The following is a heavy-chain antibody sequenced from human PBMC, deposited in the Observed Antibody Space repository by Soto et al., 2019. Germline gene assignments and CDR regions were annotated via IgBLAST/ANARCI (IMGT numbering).Heavy chain of an antibody. V-gene: IGHV3-23*01. D-gene: IGHD2-15*01. CDR1: GFPFSSRA. CDR3: AEWARYCSGADCRA. CDR2: ISGSGTIT. J-gene: IGHJ5*02. Sequence: EVQLLESGGGLVQPGGSLRLSCAASGFPFSSRAMRWVRQAPGKGLEWVSAISGSGTITYYADSVKGRFTISRDNTKKTNDLNMISLRADGTAVYYCAEWARYCSGADCRAWGQGTLVTVSS.